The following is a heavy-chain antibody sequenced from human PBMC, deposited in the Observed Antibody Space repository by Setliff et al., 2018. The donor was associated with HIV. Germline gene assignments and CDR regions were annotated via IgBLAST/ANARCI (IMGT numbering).Heavy chain of an antibody. Sequence: PGGSLSLSCAASGFTFSSAWMSWVRQAPGKGLEGVGRVKSKVDGGTIEYAAPVKGRFTISRDDSENTLYLQMNSLKTEDTGVYYCTADLVPLSSGRYLGPLDYWGQGISVTVSS. CDR1: GFTFSSAW. CDR2: VKSKVDGGTI. CDR3: TADLVPLSSGRYLGPLDY. D-gene: IGHD1-26*01. V-gene: IGHV3-15*01. J-gene: IGHJ4*02.